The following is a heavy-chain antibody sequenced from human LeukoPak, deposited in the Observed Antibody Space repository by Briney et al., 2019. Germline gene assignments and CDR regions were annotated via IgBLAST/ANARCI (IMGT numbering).Heavy chain of an antibody. CDR1: GFTFSDYY. J-gene: IGHJ4*03. Sequence: GGSLRLSCAASGFTFSDYYMSWIRQAPGTGLEWVSYISSSGSTIYYADSVKGRFTISRDNAKNSLYLQMNSLRAEDTAVYYCARDRGSYSSGWYREGYFDYWVQGSLVTVSS. CDR3: ARDRGSYSSGWYREGYFDY. V-gene: IGHV3-11*04. D-gene: IGHD6-19*01. CDR2: ISSSGSTI.